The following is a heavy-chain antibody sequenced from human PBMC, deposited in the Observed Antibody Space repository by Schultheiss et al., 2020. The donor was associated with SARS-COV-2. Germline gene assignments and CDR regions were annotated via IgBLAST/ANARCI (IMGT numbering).Heavy chain of an antibody. D-gene: IGHD3-3*01. J-gene: IGHJ2*01. CDR2: IYYSGST. CDR1: GGSISSSSYY. CDR3: ARDFRRSDFWSGNAHWYFDL. Sequence: SQTLSLTCTVSGGSISSSSYYWGWIRQPPGKGLEWIGSIYYSGSTNYNPSLKSRVTISVDTSKNQFSLKLSSVTAADTAVYYCARDFRRSDFWSGNAHWYFDLWGRGTLVTVSS. V-gene: IGHV4-39*07.